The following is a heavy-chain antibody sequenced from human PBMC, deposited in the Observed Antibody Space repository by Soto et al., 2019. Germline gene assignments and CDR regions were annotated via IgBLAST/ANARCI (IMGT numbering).Heavy chain of an antibody. CDR1: GGSISSGGYS. J-gene: IGHJ3*02. V-gene: IGHV4-30-2*01. D-gene: IGHD7-27*01. CDR2: IYHSGST. Sequence: QLQLQESGSGLVKPSQTLSLTCAVSGGSISSGGYSWSWLRQPPGKGLEWIGYIYHSGSTYYNPALKSRCTISVDRSKNQFSLKLSSVTAADTAVYYCASSWGFDAFDIWGQGTMVTVSS. CDR3: ASSWGFDAFDI.